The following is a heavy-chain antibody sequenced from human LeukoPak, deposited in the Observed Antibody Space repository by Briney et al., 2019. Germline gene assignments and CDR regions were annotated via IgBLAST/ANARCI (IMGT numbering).Heavy chain of an antibody. V-gene: IGHV3-7*01. CDR2: IKQDGSEK. CDR3: ARVNEGIVATIRYYYYMDV. D-gene: IGHD5-12*01. Sequence: PGGSLRLSCAASGFTFSSYWMSWVRQAPGKGLEWVANIKQDGSEKYYVDSVKGRFTISRDNAKKSLFLQMSSLRAEDTAVYYCARVNEGIVATIRYYYYMDVWGKGTTVTVSS. J-gene: IGHJ6*03. CDR1: GFTFSSYW.